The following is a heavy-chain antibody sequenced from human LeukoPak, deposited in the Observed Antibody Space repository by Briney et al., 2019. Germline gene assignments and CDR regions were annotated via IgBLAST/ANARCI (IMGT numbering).Heavy chain of an antibody. Sequence: ASVKVSCKASGYTFTGYYMHWVRQAPGQGLEWMGGIIPIFGTANYAQKFQGRVTITADESTSTAYMELSSLRSEDTAVYYCARVGDGYKFWGQGTLVTVSS. CDR1: GYTFTGYY. V-gene: IGHV1-69*13. CDR2: IIPIFGTA. D-gene: IGHD5-24*01. CDR3: ARVGDGYKF. J-gene: IGHJ4*02.